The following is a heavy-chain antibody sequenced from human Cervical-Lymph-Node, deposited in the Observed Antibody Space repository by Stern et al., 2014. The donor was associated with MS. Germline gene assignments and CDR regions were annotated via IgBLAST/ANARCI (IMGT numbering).Heavy chain of an antibody. CDR3: SRDADAYSLVFGY. D-gene: IGHD5-24*01. CDR1: GASISSGEYY. CDR2: IHYSGTT. J-gene: IGHJ4*02. V-gene: IGHV4-30-4*01. Sequence: VQLLESGPGLVKPSQTLSLTCAVSGASISSGEYYWSWIRQSPEKGLEWIGYIHYSGTTYYNPSLKSRVAISVDASKNQFSLKVRSVTAADTAVYYCSRDADAYSLVFGYWGRGTLVTVSS.